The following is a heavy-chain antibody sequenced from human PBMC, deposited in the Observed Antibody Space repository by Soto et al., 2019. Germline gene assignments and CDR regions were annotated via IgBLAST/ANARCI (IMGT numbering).Heavy chain of an antibody. Sequence: ASVKVSCKASGYTFIDYYMHWVRQVPGQGPEWVGWINPNSGGTNYAQKFQGWVTMTRDTSINTAYMELSRLTSDDTAVYYCATSRTGPYYFDFRGQGTLVTVSS. CDR1: GYTFIDYY. CDR2: INPNSGGT. J-gene: IGHJ4*02. V-gene: IGHV1-2*04. CDR3: ATSRTGPYYFDF.